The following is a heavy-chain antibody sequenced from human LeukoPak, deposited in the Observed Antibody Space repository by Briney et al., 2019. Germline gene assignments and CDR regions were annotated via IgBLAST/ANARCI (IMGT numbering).Heavy chain of an antibody. V-gene: IGHV1-18*01. CDR3: ARDGYGSGKGFFDY. CDR2: ISAYDGNT. CDR1: GYTITNYG. J-gene: IGHJ4*02. Sequence: ASVKVSCKASGYTITNYGISWVRQAPGQGPEWMGWISAYDGNTNSAQKFQGRVTMTTDTSTSTAYMELRSLRSDDTAVYYCARDGYGSGKGFFDYWGQGTLVTVSS. D-gene: IGHD3-10*01.